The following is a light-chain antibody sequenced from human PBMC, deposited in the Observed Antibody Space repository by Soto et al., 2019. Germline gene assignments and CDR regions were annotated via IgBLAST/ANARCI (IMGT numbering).Light chain of an antibody. CDR2: DVS. J-gene: IGLJ1*01. V-gene: IGLV2-11*01. Sequence: QSVLTQPRSVSGSPGQSVTISCTGTASDVGGYSYVSWYQQHPGKVPKLIIYDVSKWPSGVPDRFSGSKSGNTASLTISGLQAEDEGDYYCCSDAGSYTFVFGTGTKVTVL. CDR1: ASDVGGYSY. CDR3: CSDAGSYTFV.